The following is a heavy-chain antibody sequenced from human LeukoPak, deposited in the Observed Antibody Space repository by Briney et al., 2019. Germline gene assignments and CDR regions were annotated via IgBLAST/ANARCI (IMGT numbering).Heavy chain of an antibody. Sequence: PGGSLRLSCAASGFTFDDYAMHWVRQAPGKGLQWISSINWVGDTSSYADSVKGRLTVSRDNTKGSLYLQMHSLRSEDTALYYCAKDRQYGDYGGGDFFDSWGQGTLVTVSS. CDR1: GFTFDDYA. J-gene: IGHJ4*02. V-gene: IGHV3-43D*03. CDR3: AKDRQYGDYGGGDFFDS. CDR2: INWVGDTS. D-gene: IGHD4-17*01.